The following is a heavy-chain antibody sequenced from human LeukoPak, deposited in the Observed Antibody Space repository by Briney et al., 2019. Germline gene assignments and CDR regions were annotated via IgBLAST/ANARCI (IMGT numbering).Heavy chain of an antibody. Sequence: GGSLRLSCAASGFTFSSYSMNWVRQAPGKGLEWVSSISSSSSYIYYADSVKGRFTISRDNAKNSLYLQMNSLRAEDTAVYYCAREAVAGDFDYWGQGTLVTVSS. J-gene: IGHJ4*02. V-gene: IGHV3-21*01. CDR2: ISSSSSYI. CDR1: GFTFSSYS. CDR3: AREAVAGDFDY. D-gene: IGHD6-19*01.